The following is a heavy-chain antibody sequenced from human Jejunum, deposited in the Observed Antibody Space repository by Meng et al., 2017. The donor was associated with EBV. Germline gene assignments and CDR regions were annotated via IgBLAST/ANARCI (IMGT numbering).Heavy chain of an antibody. CDR2: IYWDDDK. Sequence: QITLKESCPTPVKPTQTLTLTCIFSGFSLTTSGVGVGWIRQPPGKAPEWLALIYWDDDKRYSPSLKSRLTITKDTSKNQVVLTMTNMDPVDTGTYFCAHSPMRTSSSGYPRGFDYWGQGTLVTVSS. CDR1: GFSLTTSGVG. D-gene: IGHD5-12*01. CDR3: AHSPMRTSSSGYPRGFDY. J-gene: IGHJ4*02. V-gene: IGHV2-5*02.